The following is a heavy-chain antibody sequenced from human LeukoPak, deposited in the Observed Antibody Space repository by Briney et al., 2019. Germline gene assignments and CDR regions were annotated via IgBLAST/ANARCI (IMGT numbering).Heavy chain of an antibody. V-gene: IGHV3-7*01. D-gene: IGHD2-15*01. J-gene: IGHJ4*02. CDR3: ARHSRGSPIDD. CDR2: IRQDGSDK. Sequence: GGSLRLSCAASGFTFNNYWMSWVRQAPEKGPEWLANIRQDGSDKQYVDSVKGRFTISRGNAKNSLYLQMNSLSAEDTAVYYCARHSRGSPIDDWGQGTLVTVSS. CDR1: GFTFNNYW.